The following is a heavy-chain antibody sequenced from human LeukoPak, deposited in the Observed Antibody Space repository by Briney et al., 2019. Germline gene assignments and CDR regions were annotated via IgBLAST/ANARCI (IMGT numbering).Heavy chain of an antibody. V-gene: IGHV3-30*04. Sequence: GGLRLSCEVSGFSFSTSGIHWVRQAPGKGLEWMAVISNDGRKNHYADSVKGRFTISRDNSKSTLFLQMNSLRPEDTAIYYCARDLLNYGSAYYDVGIFDSWGQGTLVTVSS. D-gene: IGHD3-10*01. J-gene: IGHJ4*02. CDR3: ARDLLNYGSAYYDVGIFDS. CDR2: ISNDGRKN. CDR1: GFSFSTSG.